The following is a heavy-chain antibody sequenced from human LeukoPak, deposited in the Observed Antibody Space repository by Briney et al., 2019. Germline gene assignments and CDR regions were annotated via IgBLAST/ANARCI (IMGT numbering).Heavy chain of an antibody. J-gene: IGHJ4*02. CDR1: GGSISNYY. CDR2: INYSGSA. Sequence: SETLSLTCTVSGGSISNYYWSWIRQPPGKGLEWIEYINYSGSANYNPSLKSRVTISVDTSKNQFSLKLTSVTAADTAVYYCARVYRDDFWSGYSTHFDYWGQGTLVTVSS. V-gene: IGHV4-59*01. CDR3: ARVYRDDFWSGYSTHFDY. D-gene: IGHD3-3*01.